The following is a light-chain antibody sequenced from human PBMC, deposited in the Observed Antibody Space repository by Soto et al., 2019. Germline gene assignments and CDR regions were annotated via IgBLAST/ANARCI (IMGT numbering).Light chain of an antibody. J-gene: IGLJ1*01. CDR1: KLGDKY. CDR2: QDS. Sequence: SYELTQPPSVSVSPGQTASITCSGDKLGDKYACWYQQKPGQSPVLVIYQDSKRPSGIPERFSGSNSGNTATLTISGTQAMDEADYYCQAWDSSLFGTGTMLTVL. V-gene: IGLV3-1*01. CDR3: QAWDSSL.